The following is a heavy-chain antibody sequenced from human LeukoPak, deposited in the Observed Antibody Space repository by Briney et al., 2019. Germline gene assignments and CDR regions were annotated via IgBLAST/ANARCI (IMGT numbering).Heavy chain of an antibody. D-gene: IGHD6-19*01. V-gene: IGHV1-8*02. J-gene: IGHJ4*02. CDR2: MNPNSGNT. Sequence: ASVKVSCKASGYTFTSYGISWVRQATGQGLEWVGWMNPNSGNTGYAQKFQGRVTMTRNTSISTAYMELSSLRSEDTAVYYCARGGSQWLMGVGYWGQGTLVTVSS. CDR3: ARGGSQWLMGVGY. CDR1: GYTFTSYG.